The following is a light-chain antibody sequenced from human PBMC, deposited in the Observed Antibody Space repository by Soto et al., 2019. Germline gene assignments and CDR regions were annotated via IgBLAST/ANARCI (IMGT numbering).Light chain of an antibody. CDR2: DVS. CDR3: SSHTSSSTRV. V-gene: IGLV2-14*01. CDR1: SSDVGGYDY. J-gene: IGLJ1*01. Sequence: QSALTQPASVSGSPGQSITISSTGTSSDVGGYDYVSWFQQYPGKAPELMIYDVSNRPSGISNRFSGSKSGNTASLTISGLQAEDEADYYCSSHTSSSTRVFGSGTKLTVL.